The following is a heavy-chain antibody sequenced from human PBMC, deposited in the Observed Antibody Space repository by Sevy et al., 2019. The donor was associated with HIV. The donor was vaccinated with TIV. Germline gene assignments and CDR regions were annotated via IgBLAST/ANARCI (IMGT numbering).Heavy chain of an antibody. D-gene: IGHD3-9*01. CDR1: RFTFSSYA. J-gene: IGHJ4*01. CDR2: IIGSGGST. V-gene: IGHV3-23*01. CDR3: AKNYYDILTALDY. Sequence: GGSLRLSCAASRFTFSSYAMSWVRQAPGKGLEWVSAIIGSGGSTYYSDSVKGRFTISRDNSKNTLYLQMNSLRAEDTAVYYCAKNYYDILTALDYWGQGTLVTVSS.